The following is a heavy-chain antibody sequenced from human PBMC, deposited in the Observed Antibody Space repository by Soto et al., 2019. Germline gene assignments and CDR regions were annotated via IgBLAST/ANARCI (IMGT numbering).Heavy chain of an antibody. CDR2: TYYRSKWFH. J-gene: IGHJ3*01. D-gene: IGHD3-10*01. CDR1: GDSVSSDITS. CDR3: ARGKALDV. V-gene: IGHV6-1*01. Sequence: QGQLQQSGPGLVKPSQTLSLTCAISGDSVSSDITSWNWIRQSPSRGLEWLGRTYYRSKWFHDYAASVKSRITGNPETSKNQVSLELNSMTTEDTAVYYCARGKALDVWGQGTVVTVSS.